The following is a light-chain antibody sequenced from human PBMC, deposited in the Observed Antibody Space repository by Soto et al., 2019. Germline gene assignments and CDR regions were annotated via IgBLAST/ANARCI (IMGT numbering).Light chain of an antibody. V-gene: IGLV2-14*01. CDR3: SSFSSTSTLYV. CDR1: NSDVGGHNY. CDR2: EVS. J-gene: IGLJ1*01. Sequence: QAVLTAPATVTVSIGQSTTISWTGTNSDVGGHNYVSWYQHHPGKAPKLMIYEVSNRPSGVSNRFSGSKSGNTASLTISGLQAGDEADYHCSSFSSTSTLYVFGTGTKVTVL.